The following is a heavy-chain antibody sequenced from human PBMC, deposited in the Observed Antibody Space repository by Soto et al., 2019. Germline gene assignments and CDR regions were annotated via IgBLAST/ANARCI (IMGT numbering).Heavy chain of an antibody. Sequence: PLETLSLTCTVSGGSISSYYWSWIRQPPGKGLEWIGYIYYSGSTNYNPSLKSRVTISVDTSKNQFSLKLSSVTAADTAVYYCARPHGGSSGWDNWFDPWGQGTLVTVS. J-gene: IGHJ5*02. V-gene: IGHV4-59*01. D-gene: IGHD6-25*01. CDR1: GGSISSYY. CDR3: ARPHGGSSGWDNWFDP. CDR2: IYYSGST.